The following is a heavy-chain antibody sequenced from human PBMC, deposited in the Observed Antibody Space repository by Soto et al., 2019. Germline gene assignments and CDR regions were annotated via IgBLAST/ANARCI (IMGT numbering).Heavy chain of an antibody. D-gene: IGHD2-2*01. Sequence: PGWSLRPSCSDSVFTFSSYAMHWFRQAPGKRLEGVAVISYDGSNKYYADSVKGRFTISRDNSKNTLYLQMNSLRAEDTAVYYCARPSYCRSSSCYSWYGYWGQGTLVTVSS. J-gene: IGHJ4*02. CDR2: ISYDGSNK. CDR3: ARPSYCRSSSCYSWYGY. CDR1: VFTFSSYA. V-gene: IGHV3-30*03.